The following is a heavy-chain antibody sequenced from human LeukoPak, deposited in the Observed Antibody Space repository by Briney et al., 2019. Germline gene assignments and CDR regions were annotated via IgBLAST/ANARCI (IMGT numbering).Heavy chain of an antibody. CDR2: ISYDGSNK. V-gene: IGHV3-30*18. CDR1: GFTFSSYG. J-gene: IGHJ4*02. D-gene: IGHD4-17*01. Sequence: GGSLRLSCAASGFTFSSYGMNWVRQAPGKGLEWVAVISYDGSNKYYADSVKGRFTISRDNSKNTLYLQMNSLRAEDTAVYYCAKALHGDGLNFDYWGQGTLVTVSS. CDR3: AKALHGDGLNFDY.